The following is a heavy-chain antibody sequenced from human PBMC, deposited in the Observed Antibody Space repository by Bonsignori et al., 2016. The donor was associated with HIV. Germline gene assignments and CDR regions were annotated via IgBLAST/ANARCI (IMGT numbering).Heavy chain of an antibody. D-gene: IGHD3-16*01. CDR3: ARDFKLHWGTPPWYFDL. J-gene: IGHJ2*01. CDR1: GSSIATDYY. Sequence: QVQLQESGPGLVEPSETLSLTCTVSGSSIATDYYWAWVRQTPGKGLEWIGSVYQSGTTYINPSLKGRATISVDISNNKFSLRMTSVTVEDAAVYYCARDFKLHWGTPPWYFDLWGRGTLVTVSS. CDR2: VYQSGTT. V-gene: IGHV4-38-2*02.